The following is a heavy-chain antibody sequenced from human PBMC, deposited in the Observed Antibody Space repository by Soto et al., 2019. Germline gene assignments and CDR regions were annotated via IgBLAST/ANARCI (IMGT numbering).Heavy chain of an antibody. CDR2: IIPIFGTA. Sequence: SVKVSCKASGGTFSSYAISWVRQAPGQGLEWMGGIIPIFGTANYAQKFQGRVTITADESTSTAYMELSSLRSEDTAVYYCARDGYIVVVPAAGDYYHYGMAVWGQGTTVTVSS. CDR1: GGTFSSYA. J-gene: IGHJ6*02. CDR3: ARDGYIVVVPAAGDYYHYGMAV. V-gene: IGHV1-69*13. D-gene: IGHD2-2*01.